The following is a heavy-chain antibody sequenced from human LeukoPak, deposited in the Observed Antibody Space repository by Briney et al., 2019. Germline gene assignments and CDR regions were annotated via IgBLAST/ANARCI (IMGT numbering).Heavy chain of an antibody. CDR1: GFTFSSYA. CDR3: ARTQASSGVVVDATTGWFDP. CDR2: ISGSGGTT. Sequence: PGGSLRLSCAASGFTFSSYAMSWVRQAPGKGLEWVSAISGSGGTTYYADSVKGRFTISRDNSKNTLYLQMNSLRAEDTAVYYCARTQASSGVVVDATTGWFDPWGQGTLVTVSS. V-gene: IGHV3-23*01. J-gene: IGHJ5*02. D-gene: IGHD2-15*01.